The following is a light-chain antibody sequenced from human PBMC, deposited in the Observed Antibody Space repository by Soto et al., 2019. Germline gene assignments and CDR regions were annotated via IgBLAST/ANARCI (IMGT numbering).Light chain of an antibody. CDR1: SSDVGGYNY. Sequence: QSALTQPPSASGSPGQSVTISCTGTSSDVGGYNYVSWYQQHPGKAPKLMIYEVTKRPSGVPDRFSGSKSGNTASLTVSGLQADDEADYYCSSYAGNSKYVFGTGTKLTVL. J-gene: IGLJ1*01. CDR3: SSYAGNSKYV. V-gene: IGLV2-8*01. CDR2: EVT.